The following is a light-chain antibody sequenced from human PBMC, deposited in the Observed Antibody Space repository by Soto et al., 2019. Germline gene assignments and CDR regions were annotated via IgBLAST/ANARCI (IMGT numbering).Light chain of an antibody. V-gene: IGLV1-40*01. CDR3: QSYDTGLSALV. Sequence: QAVVTQPPSVSGAPGQRVTISCIGSNPNFGAGYDVHWYKQLPGAAPKLVIHGNNNRPSGVPDRFSGSKSGTSASLAITGLQADDEADYFCQSYDTGLSALVFGTGTKLTVL. J-gene: IGLJ1*01. CDR1: NPNFGAGYD. CDR2: GNN.